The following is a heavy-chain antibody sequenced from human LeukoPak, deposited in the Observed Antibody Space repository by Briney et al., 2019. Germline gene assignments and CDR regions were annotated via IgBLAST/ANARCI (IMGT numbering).Heavy chain of an antibody. CDR1: GGSISSSSYY. V-gene: IGHV4-39*01. J-gene: IGHJ5*02. D-gene: IGHD3-9*01. CDR3: ARQGRPHFDWLLRAFDP. Sequence: PSETLSLTCTVSGGSISSSSYYWGWIRQPPGEGLEWIGSIYYSGSTYYNPSLKSRVTISVDTSKNQFSLKLSSVTAADTAVYYCARQGRPHFDWLLRAFDPWGQGTLVTVSS. CDR2: IYYSGST.